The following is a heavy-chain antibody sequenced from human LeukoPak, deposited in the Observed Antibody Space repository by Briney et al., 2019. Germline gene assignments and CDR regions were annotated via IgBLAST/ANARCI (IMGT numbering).Heavy chain of an antibody. Sequence: SETLSLTCTVSGGSISSGGYYWSWIRQHPGKGLEWIGYIYYSGSTYYNPSLRSRVTISIDTSKNQFYLRLTSVTAADTAVYYCARGFDSKSTYFDYWGQGTLVTVSS. V-gene: IGHV4-31*03. CDR1: GGSISSGGYY. J-gene: IGHJ4*02. D-gene: IGHD5-12*01. CDR2: IYYSGST. CDR3: ARGFDSKSTYFDY.